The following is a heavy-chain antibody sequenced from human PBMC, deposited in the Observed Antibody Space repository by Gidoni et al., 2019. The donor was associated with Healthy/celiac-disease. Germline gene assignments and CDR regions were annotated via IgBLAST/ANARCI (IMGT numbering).Heavy chain of an antibody. D-gene: IGHD3-16*01. J-gene: IGHJ6*02. CDR1: GYTFTSYG. Sequence: QVQLVQSGAEVTKPGASVKVSCTASGYTFTSYGISWVRQAPGQGLEWMGWISAYNGNTNYAQKLQGRVTMTTDTSTSTAYMELRSLRSDDTAVYYCARDPPSPPRSTGGVAYYYYGMDVWGQGTTVTVSS. CDR3: ARDPPSPPRSTGGVAYYYYGMDV. V-gene: IGHV1-18*01. CDR2: ISAYNGNT.